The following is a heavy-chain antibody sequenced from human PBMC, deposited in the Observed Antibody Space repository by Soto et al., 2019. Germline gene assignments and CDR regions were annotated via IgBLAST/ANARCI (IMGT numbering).Heavy chain of an antibody. CDR3: ARDNRSHYYDSKSPYYYYGMDV. Sequence: SETLSLTCAVYGGSFSGYYWSWISQPPGKGLEWIGEINHSGSTNYNPSLKSRVTISVDTSKNQFSLKLSSVTAADTAVYYCARDNRSHYYDSKSPYYYYGMDVWGQGTTVTVS. D-gene: IGHD3-22*01. CDR2: INHSGST. V-gene: IGHV4-34*01. CDR1: GGSFSGYY. J-gene: IGHJ6*02.